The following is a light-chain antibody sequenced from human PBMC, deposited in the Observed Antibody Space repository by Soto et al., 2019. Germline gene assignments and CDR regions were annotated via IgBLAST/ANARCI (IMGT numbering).Light chain of an antibody. V-gene: IGLV2-8*01. CDR1: SSNIGAGYNY. J-gene: IGLJ1*01. CDR2: EVS. CDR3: SSYAGSNNYV. Sequence: QSVLTQPPSVSGAPGQRVTISCTGSSSNIGAGYNYVSWYQQHPGKAPKLMIYEVSKRPSGVPDRFSGSKSGNTASLTVSGLQAEDEADYYCSSYAGSNNYVFGTGSQVTVL.